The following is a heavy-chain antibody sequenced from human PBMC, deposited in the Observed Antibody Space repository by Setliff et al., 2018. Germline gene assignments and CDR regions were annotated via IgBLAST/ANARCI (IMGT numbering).Heavy chain of an antibody. CDR3: ARTSSGRYFDL. CDR1: GGPFSGAS. D-gene: IGHD1-7*01. V-gene: IGHV4-59*04. CDR2: VYYSGST. J-gene: IGHJ2*01. Sequence: PSETLSLTCTVSGGPFSGASIWSWIRQPPGKGLEWIANVYYSGSTYYSPSLKSRVTMSVDTSKNQFSLNLYSVTAADTAVYYCARTSSGRYFDLWGRGTLVTVSS.